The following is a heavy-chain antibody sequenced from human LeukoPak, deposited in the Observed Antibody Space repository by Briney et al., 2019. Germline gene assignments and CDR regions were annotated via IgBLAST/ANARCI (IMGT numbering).Heavy chain of an antibody. CDR3: ARGNYDSTGYYFD. CDR1: GFTFSSYE. V-gene: IGHV3-48*03. CDR2: ISSSGSTI. J-gene: IGHJ4*02. D-gene: IGHD3-22*01. Sequence: PGGSLRLSCAASGFTFSSYEMNWVRQAPGKGLEWVSYISSSGSTIYYADSVKGRFTISRDNAKNSLYLQMNSLRAEDTAVYYCARGNYDSTGYYFDWGQGTLVTVSS.